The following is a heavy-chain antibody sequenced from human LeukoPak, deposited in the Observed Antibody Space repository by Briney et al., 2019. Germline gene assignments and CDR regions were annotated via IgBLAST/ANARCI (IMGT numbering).Heavy chain of an antibody. D-gene: IGHD1-26*01. CDR2: ISSSSSYI. CDR1: GFTFSSYS. CDR3: ARDLNRYSGSLGD. Sequence: GGSLRLSCAASGFTFSSYSMNWVRQAPGKGLEWVSSISSSSSYIYYADSVKGRFTISRDNAKNSLYSQMNSLRAEDTAVYYCARDLNRYSGSLGDWGQGTLVTVSS. V-gene: IGHV3-21*01. J-gene: IGHJ4*02.